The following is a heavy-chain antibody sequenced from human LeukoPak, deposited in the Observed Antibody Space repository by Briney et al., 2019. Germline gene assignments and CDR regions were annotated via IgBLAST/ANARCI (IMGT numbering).Heavy chain of an antibody. V-gene: IGHV3-23*01. CDR1: GFTFSSYA. J-gene: IGHJ4*02. CDR2: ISSSGGTT. CDR3: GKRSVYNFGY. D-gene: IGHD5/OR15-5a*01. Sequence: GGSLRLSCAASGFTFSSYAMTWVRQAPGKGLEWVSVISSSGGTTYYADSVKGRFTISRDNSKHTLYLQMNSLRAEDTAIYYCGKRSVYNFGYWGQGTLVTVSS.